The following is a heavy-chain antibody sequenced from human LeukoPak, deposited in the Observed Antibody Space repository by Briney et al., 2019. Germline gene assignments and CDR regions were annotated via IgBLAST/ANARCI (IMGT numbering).Heavy chain of an antibody. CDR2: ISSSSSYI. V-gene: IGHV3-21*01. Sequence: GGSLRLSCAASGFTFSNYAMTWVRQAPGKGLEWVSSISSSSSYIYYADSVKGRFTISRDNAKNSLYLQMNSLRAEDTAVYYCASVGYCSGGSCYAAEYYYYGMDVWGQGTTVTVSS. CDR1: GFTFSNYA. J-gene: IGHJ6*02. CDR3: ASVGYCSGGSCYAAEYYYYGMDV. D-gene: IGHD2-15*01.